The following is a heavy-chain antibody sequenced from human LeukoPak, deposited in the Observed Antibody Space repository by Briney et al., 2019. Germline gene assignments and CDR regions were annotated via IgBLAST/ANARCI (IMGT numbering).Heavy chain of an antibody. CDR2: IYHSGST. J-gene: IGHJ4*02. V-gene: IGHV4-30-2*01. Sequence: SETLSLTCAVSGGSISSSGYSWSWIRQPPGKGLEWIGYIYHSGSTYYNPSLKSRVTISVDRSKNQFSLKLSSVTAADTAVYYCAALGNYGDYVGYYFDYWGQGTLVTVSS. CDR1: GGSISSSGYS. CDR3: AALGNYGDYVGYYFDY. D-gene: IGHD4-17*01.